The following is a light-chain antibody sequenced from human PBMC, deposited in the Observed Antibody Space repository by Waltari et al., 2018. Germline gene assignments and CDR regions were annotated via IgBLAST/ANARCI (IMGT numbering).Light chain of an antibody. Sequence: EIVMTQSPATLSVSPGDRATLSCRDSQTISSNLAWYQQRPGQAPRLLIYGASNRATGIPARFSGTGSGTEFTLTISSLQSEDFAVYYCQQYNNWPPLFTFGPGTKVDMK. J-gene: IGKJ3*01. CDR3: QQYNNWPPLFT. V-gene: IGKV3D-15*01. CDR1: QTISSN. CDR2: GAS.